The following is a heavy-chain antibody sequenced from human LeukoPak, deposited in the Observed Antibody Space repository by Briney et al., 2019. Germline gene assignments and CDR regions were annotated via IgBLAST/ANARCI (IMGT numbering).Heavy chain of an antibody. CDR3: AREYGFGSGSYYP. V-gene: IGHV1-2*02. Sequence: GASVKVSCKTSGYTFTDYYIHWVRQAPGQGPEWMGWINPNSGGTNYAQNLQGRVTMTRDTSISTAYMELSRLRSDDTAVYYCAREYGFGSGSYYPWGQGTLVIVSS. CDR1: GYTFTDYY. J-gene: IGHJ5*02. D-gene: IGHD3-10*01. CDR2: INPNSGGT.